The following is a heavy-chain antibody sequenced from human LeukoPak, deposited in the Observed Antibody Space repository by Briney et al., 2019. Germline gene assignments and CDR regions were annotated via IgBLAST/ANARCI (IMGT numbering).Heavy chain of an antibody. CDR1: GFTFSGSA. V-gene: IGHV3-73*01. Sequence: GGSLRLSCAASGFTFSGSAMHWVRQASGKGLEWVGRIRSKANSYATAYAASVKGRFTISRDDSKNAAYLQMNSLKTEDTAVYYCTRLAGATPFDYWGQGTLVTVSS. CDR3: TRLAGATPFDY. CDR2: IRSKANSYAT. D-gene: IGHD1-26*01. J-gene: IGHJ4*02.